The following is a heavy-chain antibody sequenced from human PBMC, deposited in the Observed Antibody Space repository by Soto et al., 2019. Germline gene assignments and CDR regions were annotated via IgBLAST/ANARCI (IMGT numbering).Heavy chain of an antibody. V-gene: IGHV4-59*01. J-gene: IGHJ3*02. CDR2: IYYSGST. D-gene: IGHD6-19*01. CDR3: ARDEGGAVAGTGAFDI. CDR1: GGSISSYY. Sequence: PSETLSLTCTVSGGSISSYYWSWIRQPPGKGLEWIGYIYYSGSTNYNPSLKSRVTISVDTSKNQFSLKLSSVTAADTAVYYCARDEGGAVAGTGAFDIWGKGKMVTVSS.